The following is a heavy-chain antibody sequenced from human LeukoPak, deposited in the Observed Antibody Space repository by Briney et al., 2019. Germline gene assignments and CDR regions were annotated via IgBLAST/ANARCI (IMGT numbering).Heavy chain of an antibody. D-gene: IGHD3-9*01. CDR3: ARDRGDYDILTGYLPTWYWLDP. Sequence: SVKVSCKASGGTFSSYAISWVRQAPGQGLEWMGGIIPIFGTANYAQKFQGRVTITADESTSTAYMELSSLRSEDTAVYYCARDRGDYDILTGYLPTWYWLDPWGQGTLVTVSS. CDR2: IIPIFGTA. J-gene: IGHJ5*02. CDR1: GGTFSSYA. V-gene: IGHV1-69*01.